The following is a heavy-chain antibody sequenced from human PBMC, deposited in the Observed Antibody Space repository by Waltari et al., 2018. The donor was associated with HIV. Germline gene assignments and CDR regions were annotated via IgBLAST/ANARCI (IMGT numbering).Heavy chain of an antibody. CDR1: GGPFSSYA. D-gene: IGHD2-15*01. J-gene: IGHJ4*02. V-gene: IGHV1-69*01. CDR3: ARRRSWKNFLDY. CDR2: IIPIFGTA. Sequence: QVQLVQSGAEVKQPGSSVKVPCKASGGPFSSYALSWVRQAPGQGLEWMGGIIPIFGTANYAQKFQGRVTITADESTSTAYMELSSLRSEDTAVYYCARRRSWKNFLDYWGQGTLVTVSS.